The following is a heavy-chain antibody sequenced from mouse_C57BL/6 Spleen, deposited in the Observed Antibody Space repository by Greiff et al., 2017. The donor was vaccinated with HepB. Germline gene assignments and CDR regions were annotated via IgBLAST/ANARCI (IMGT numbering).Heavy chain of an antibody. CDR2: ISDGGSYT. CDR3: ARRGYYGSSPHYFDY. Sequence: EVQGVESGGGLVKPGGSLKLSCAASGFTFSSYAMSWVRQTPEKRLEWVATISDGGSYTYYPDNVKGRFTISRDNAKNNLYLQMSHLKSEDTAMYYCARRGYYGSSPHYFDYWGQGTTLTVSS. CDR1: GFTFSSYA. V-gene: IGHV5-4*01. J-gene: IGHJ2*01. D-gene: IGHD1-1*01.